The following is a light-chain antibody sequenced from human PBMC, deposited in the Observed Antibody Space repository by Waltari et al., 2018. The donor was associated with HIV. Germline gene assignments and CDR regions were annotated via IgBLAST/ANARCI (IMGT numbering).Light chain of an antibody. CDR3: SSYTSSSTPVL. CDR2: DVS. V-gene: IGLV2-14*01. CDR1: SSDIGTYNY. Sequence: QSALTQPASVSGSPGQSITISCTGTSSDIGTYNYVSWYQQHPGKAPKLMIYDVSNRPSVVSNRFAGSKSGNTASLTISGLQAEDEADYYCSSYTSSSTPVLFGGGTKLTVL. J-gene: IGLJ2*01.